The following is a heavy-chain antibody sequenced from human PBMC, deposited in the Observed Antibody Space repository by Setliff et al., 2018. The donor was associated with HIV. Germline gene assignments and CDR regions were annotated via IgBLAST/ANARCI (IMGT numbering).Heavy chain of an antibody. J-gene: IGHJ4*02. CDR3: AGLGTSGWYSYFDY. Sequence: PSETLSLTCSVSGDSFSSGTYYWGWIRQPPGKGLEWIGSVYYSGSIYYNPSLKSRVTISMDTAKSQFSLKLTSVTAAATSIYHCAGLGTSGWYSYFDYWGQGILVTVSS. V-gene: IGHV4-39*01. CDR1: GDSFSSGTYY. D-gene: IGHD6-19*01. CDR2: VYYSGSI.